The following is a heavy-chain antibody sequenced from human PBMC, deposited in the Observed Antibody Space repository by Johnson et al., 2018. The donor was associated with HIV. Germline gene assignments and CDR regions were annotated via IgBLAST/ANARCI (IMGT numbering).Heavy chain of an antibody. V-gene: IGHV3-30*14. Sequence: QVHLVESGGGVVQPGRSLRLSCAASGFTFSSYAMHWVRQAPGKGLEWVAVISYDGSNKYYADSVKGRFTISRDNSKNTLYLQMNSLRAGDTAVYYCARGGSHITIFGVDINMGAFDIWGQGTMVTVSS. D-gene: IGHD3-3*01. J-gene: IGHJ3*02. CDR2: ISYDGSNK. CDR1: GFTFSSYA. CDR3: ARGGSHITIFGVDINMGAFDI.